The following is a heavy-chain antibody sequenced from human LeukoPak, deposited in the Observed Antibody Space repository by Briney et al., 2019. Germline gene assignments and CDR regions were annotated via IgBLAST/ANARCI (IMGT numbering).Heavy chain of an antibody. CDR3: ARALVVVTRFDY. CDR2: INPSGGST. V-gene: IGHV1-46*01. J-gene: IGHJ4*02. Sequence: ASVKVSCKASGYTFTSYYMHWVRQAPGQGPEWMGIINPSGGSTSYAQKFQGRVTMTRDTSTSTVYMELSSLRSEDTAVYYCARALVVVTRFDYWGQGTLVTVSS. D-gene: IGHD2-21*02. CDR1: GYTFTSYY.